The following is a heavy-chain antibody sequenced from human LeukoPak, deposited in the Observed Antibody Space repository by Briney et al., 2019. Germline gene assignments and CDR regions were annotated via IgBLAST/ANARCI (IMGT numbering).Heavy chain of an antibody. CDR1: GLGVSAYS. J-gene: IGHJ4*02. Sequence: GGSLKLSCAVAGLGVSAYSISWVRQAPGKGLEWVSLISGGGAKHYADSVKGRFTISRDISRNTVHLQTGSVRVDDTAVYYCVRESLRGNYFDYWGRGTLVTVSS. V-gene: IGHV3-53*01. CDR3: VRESLRGNYFDY. CDR2: ISGGGAK.